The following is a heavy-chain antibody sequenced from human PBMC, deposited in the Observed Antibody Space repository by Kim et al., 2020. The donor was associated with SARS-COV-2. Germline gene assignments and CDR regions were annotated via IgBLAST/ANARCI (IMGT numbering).Heavy chain of an antibody. V-gene: IGHV1-69*13. D-gene: IGHD3-22*01. CDR1: GGTFSSYA. Sequence: SVKVSCKASGGTFSSYAISWVRQAPGQGLEWMGGIIPIFGTANYAQKFQGRVTITADESTSTAYMELSSLRSEDTAVYYCARARPNHYYDSSGYLFDYWGQGTLVTVSS. CDR2: IIPIFGTA. CDR3: ARARPNHYYDSSGYLFDY. J-gene: IGHJ4*02.